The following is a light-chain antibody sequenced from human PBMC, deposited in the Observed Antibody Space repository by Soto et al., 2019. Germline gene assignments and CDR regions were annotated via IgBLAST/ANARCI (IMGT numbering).Light chain of an antibody. J-gene: IGKJ4*01. CDR1: QSISSY. V-gene: IGKV1-39*01. Sequence: DIQMTQSPSSLSASVGDRVTITCRASQSISSYLNWYQQKPGKAPKLLIYAASSLQSGVPSRFSGSGSGTDFNLTISSLQPEDFATYYCQQSYSTLLTFGGGTQVEIK. CDR3: QQSYSTLLT. CDR2: AAS.